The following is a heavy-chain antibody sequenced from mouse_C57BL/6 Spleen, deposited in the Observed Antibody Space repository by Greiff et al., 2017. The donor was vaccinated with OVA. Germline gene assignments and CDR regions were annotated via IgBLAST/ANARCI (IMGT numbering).Heavy chain of an antibody. CDR1: GYTFTSYW. CDR2: IDPTGGGT. CDR3: ARVDSNFAFDY. V-gene: IGHV1-62-3*01. D-gene: IGHD2-5*01. Sequence: QVQLQQPGAELVKPGASVKLSCKASGYTFTSYWMHWVKQRPGRGLEWIGRIDPTGGGTKYNEKFKSKATLTVDTSSSTAYMQLSSLTSEDSAVYYCARVDSNFAFDYWGQGTTLTVSA. J-gene: IGHJ2*01.